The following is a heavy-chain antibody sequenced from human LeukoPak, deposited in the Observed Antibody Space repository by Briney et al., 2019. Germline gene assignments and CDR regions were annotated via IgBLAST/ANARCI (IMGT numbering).Heavy chain of an antibody. CDR3: ASSTIQGWFDP. D-gene: IGHD2-21*01. J-gene: IGHJ5*02. Sequence: PSETLSLTCTVSGGSISTYYWSWIRQPPGKGLEWIGYIYCSGSTDYNPSLKSRVTISGDTSKNQFSLKLSSVTAADTAVYYCASSTIQGWFDPWGQGTLVTVSS. CDR1: GGSISTYY. V-gene: IGHV4-59*01. CDR2: IYCSGST.